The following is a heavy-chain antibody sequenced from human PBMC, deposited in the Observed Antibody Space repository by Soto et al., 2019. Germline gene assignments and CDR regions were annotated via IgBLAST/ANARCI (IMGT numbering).Heavy chain of an antibody. Sequence: GGSLRLSCVGSGFTFNSYWMRLVRQAPGRGLERVANIKQDGSEKHYVDSVKGRFTVSRDNANNLLSLQMDRLRPEDTAVYYCARALTSGVYYDDDWETYVPRNYALDVWGQGATVTSP. CDR2: IKQDGSEK. D-gene: IGHD3-16*01. J-gene: IGHJ6*02. V-gene: IGHV3-7*01. CDR3: ARALTSGVYYDDDWETYVPRNYALDV. CDR1: GFTFNSYW.